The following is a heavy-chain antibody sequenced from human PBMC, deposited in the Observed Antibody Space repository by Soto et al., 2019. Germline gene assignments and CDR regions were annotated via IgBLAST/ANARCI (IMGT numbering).Heavy chain of an antibody. V-gene: IGHV3-23*01. CDR1: GFTFSSYA. Sequence: EVQLLESGGGLVQPGGSLRLSCAASGFTFSSYAMSWVRQAPGKGLEWVSAISGSGGRTYYADSVKGRFTISRDNSKNPLYLQMNSLRAEDTAVYYCARRSSGWYFDYWGQGTLVTVSS. D-gene: IGHD6-19*01. J-gene: IGHJ4*02. CDR3: ARRSSGWYFDY. CDR2: ISGSGGRT.